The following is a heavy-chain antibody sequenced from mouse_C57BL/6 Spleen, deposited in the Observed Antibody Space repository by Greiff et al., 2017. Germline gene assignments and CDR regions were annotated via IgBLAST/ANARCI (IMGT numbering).Heavy chain of an antibody. Sequence: VQLQQSGPELVKPGASVKISCKASGYAFSSSWMNWVKQRPGKGLEWIGRIYPGDGDTNYNGKFKGKATLTADKSSSTAYMQRSSLTSEDSAVYCCARRDGSSPCYFDYWGQGTTLTVSS. D-gene: IGHD1-1*01. CDR1: GYAFSSSW. V-gene: IGHV1-82*01. CDR2: IYPGDGDT. CDR3: ARRDGSSPCYFDY. J-gene: IGHJ2*01.